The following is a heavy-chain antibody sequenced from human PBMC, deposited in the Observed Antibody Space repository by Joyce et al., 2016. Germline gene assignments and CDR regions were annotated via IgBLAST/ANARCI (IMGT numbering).Heavy chain of an antibody. CDR2: IYPSHSYI. J-gene: IGHJ4*02. V-gene: IGHV5-51*01. Sequence: EEQLVQSGGEVRKPGESLKISCKGSGYSINNYWIGWVRQKPGKGPEWMGIIYPSHSYIKYSPSFRGHVTISADKSINTAYLQWSSLKASDTAVYYCARHYYDSSGFYFDLWGQGTLVTVSS. CDR3: ARHYYDSSGFYFDL. CDR1: GYSINNYW. D-gene: IGHD3-22*01.